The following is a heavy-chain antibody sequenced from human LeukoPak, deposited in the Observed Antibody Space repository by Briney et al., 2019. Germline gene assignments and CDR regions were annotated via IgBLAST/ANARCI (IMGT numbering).Heavy chain of an antibody. V-gene: IGHV1-18*01. CDR2: ISAYNGNT. Sequence: ASVKVSCKASGYTFTSYGISWVRQAPGQGLEWMGWISAYNGNTNYAQKLQGRVTMTTDTSTSTAYMELKSLRSDDTAVYYCARDSVLRYFDWLFSLPSYYYYGMDVWGQGTTVTVSS. CDR3: ARDSVLRYFDWLFSLPSYYYYGMDV. J-gene: IGHJ6*02. D-gene: IGHD3-9*01. CDR1: GYTFTSYG.